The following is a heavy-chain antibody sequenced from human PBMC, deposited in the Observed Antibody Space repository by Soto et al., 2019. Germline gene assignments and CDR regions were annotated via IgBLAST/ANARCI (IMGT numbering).Heavy chain of an antibody. D-gene: IGHD6-13*01. J-gene: IGHJ5*02. V-gene: IGHV1-69*01. CDR1: GGTFRSHA. CDR3: AREGEDSSSWYRSGGWFDP. CDR2: IIPIFGTA. Sequence: SGKVSCKASGGTFRSHANSWVRQAPGQGPEWMGGIIPIFGTANYAQKFQGRVTITADESTSTAYMELSSLRSEDTAVYYCAREGEDSSSWYRSGGWFDPWGQGTLVTVSS.